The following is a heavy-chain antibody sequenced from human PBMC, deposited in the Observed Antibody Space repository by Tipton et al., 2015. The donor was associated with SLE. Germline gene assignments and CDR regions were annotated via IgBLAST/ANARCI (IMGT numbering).Heavy chain of an antibody. V-gene: IGHV3-48*03. CDR1: GFTFSSYE. D-gene: IGHD2-21*01. Sequence: SLRLSCAASGFTFSSYEMNWVRQAPGKGLEWVSYISSSGSTIYYADSVEGRFTISRDNAKNSLYLQMNSLRAEDTAVYYCARGLAYCGGDCYSPFDYWGQGTLVTVSS. CDR3: ARGLAYCGGDCYSPFDY. J-gene: IGHJ4*02. CDR2: ISSSGSTI.